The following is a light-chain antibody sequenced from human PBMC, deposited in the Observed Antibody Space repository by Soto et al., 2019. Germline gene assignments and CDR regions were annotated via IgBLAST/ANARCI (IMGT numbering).Light chain of an antibody. CDR2: DAS. V-gene: IGKV3-11*01. J-gene: IGKJ3*01. CDR1: QSVSSS. Sequence: XXPGERATLSCRASQSVSSSLAWYQQKPGQAPRLLIYDASNRATGIPARFSGSGSGTDFTLTISSLEPEDFAVYYCQQRSNWPPEVTFGPGTKVDIK. CDR3: QQRSNWPPEVT.